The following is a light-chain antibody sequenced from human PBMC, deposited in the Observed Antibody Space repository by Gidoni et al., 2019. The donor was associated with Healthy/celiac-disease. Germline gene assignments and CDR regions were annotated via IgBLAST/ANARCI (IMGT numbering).Light chain of an antibody. V-gene: IGKV1-39*01. CDR1: QSISSY. J-gene: IGKJ2*01. Sequence: IQMTQSLSSLSASVADRVPITCRASQSISSYLNWYQQKPGKALKLLIYDASSVQRGVPTRFSGSGSGEVFTITIRSLQHEDFANYCRQQSYSTPYTFGQGTKLEIK. CDR3: QQSYSTPYT. CDR2: DAS.